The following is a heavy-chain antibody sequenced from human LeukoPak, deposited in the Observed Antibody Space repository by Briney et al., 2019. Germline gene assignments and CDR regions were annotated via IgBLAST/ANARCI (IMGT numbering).Heavy chain of an antibody. Sequence: GGALRLSCVAFGLFLIVSAMGWVRPAYGKGLEWGGRIRSKANSYATAYAASVKGRFTISRDDSKNTAYLQMNSLKTEDTAVYYCTRLSYKPYWGQGTLVTVSS. V-gene: IGHV3-73*01. D-gene: IGHD1-26*01. J-gene: IGHJ4*02. CDR1: GLFLIVSA. CDR3: TRLSYKPY. CDR2: IRSKANSYAT.